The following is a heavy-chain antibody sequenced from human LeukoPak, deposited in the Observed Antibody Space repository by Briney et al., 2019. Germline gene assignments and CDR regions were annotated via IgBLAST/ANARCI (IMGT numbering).Heavy chain of an antibody. D-gene: IGHD3-22*01. J-gene: IGHJ4*02. CDR1: GFTFSSYG. V-gene: IGHV3-23*01. CDR3: ASADHYDSSGYYYY. CDR2: ISGSGGST. Sequence: GGTLRLSCAASGFTFSSYGMSWVRQAPGKGLEWVSAISGSGGSTYYADSVKGRFTISRDNSKNTLYLQMNSLRAEDTAVYYCASADHYDSSGYYYYWGLGTLVTVSS.